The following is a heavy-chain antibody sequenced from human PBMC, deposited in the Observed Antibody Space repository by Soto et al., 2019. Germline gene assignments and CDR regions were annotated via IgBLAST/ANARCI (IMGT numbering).Heavy chain of an antibody. V-gene: IGHV1-18*01. J-gene: IGHJ4*02. CDR3: ARDRHPPVSLDY. Sequence: KLQGRVTMTTDTSTGTAYMELSSLTSDDTAVYYCARDRHPPVSLDYWGQGTLVTVSS.